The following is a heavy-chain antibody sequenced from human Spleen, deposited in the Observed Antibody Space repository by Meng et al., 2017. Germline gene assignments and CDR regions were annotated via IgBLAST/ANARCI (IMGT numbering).Heavy chain of an antibody. V-gene: IGHV1-8*01. D-gene: IGHD3-10*01. Sequence: ASVKVSCKASGYTFTSYDINWVRQATGQGLEWMGWMNPNSGNTGYAQKFQGRVTISRNTSINTFYMELSGLRSDDTAVYYCARGFQYYGSGNLDYWGQGTLVTVSS. CDR3: ARGFQYYGSGNLDY. J-gene: IGHJ4*02. CDR1: GYTFTSYD. CDR2: MNPNSGNT.